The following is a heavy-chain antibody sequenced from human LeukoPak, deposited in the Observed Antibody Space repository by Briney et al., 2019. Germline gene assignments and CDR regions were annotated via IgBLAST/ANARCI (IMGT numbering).Heavy chain of an antibody. Sequence: GGSLRLSCAASGFTFSSYAMSWVRQAPGKGLEWVSAISGSGGSTYYADSVKGRFTISRDNSKNTLYLQMNSLRAEDTAVYYCAKDPNPQHCSGGSCYGDYWGQGTLVTVSS. CDR3: AKDPNPQHCSGGSCYGDY. V-gene: IGHV3-23*01. J-gene: IGHJ4*02. CDR2: ISGSGGST. D-gene: IGHD2-15*01. CDR1: GFTFSSYA.